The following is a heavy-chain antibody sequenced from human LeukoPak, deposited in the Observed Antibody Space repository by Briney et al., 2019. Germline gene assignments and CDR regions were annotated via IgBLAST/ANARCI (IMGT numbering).Heavy chain of an antibody. Sequence: GGSLRLSCAASGFTFRSYWMSWVRQAPGKGLEWVANMKQDGSEKYYVDSVKGRFTISRNNAKNSLYLQMHSLRAEDTAVYYCARGRGFFFDSSGYYPFDYWGQGTLVTVSS. D-gene: IGHD3-22*01. CDR2: MKQDGSEK. CDR1: GFTFRSYW. J-gene: IGHJ4*02. V-gene: IGHV3-7*04. CDR3: ARGRGFFFDSSGYYPFDY.